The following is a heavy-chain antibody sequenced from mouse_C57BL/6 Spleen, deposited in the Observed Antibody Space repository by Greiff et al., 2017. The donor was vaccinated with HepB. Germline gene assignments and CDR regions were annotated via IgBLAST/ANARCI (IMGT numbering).Heavy chain of an antibody. J-gene: IGHJ2*01. CDR2: ISDGGSYT. V-gene: IGHV5-4*01. Sequence: EVHLVESGGGLVKPGGSLKLSCAASGFTFSSYAMSWVRQTPEKRLEWVATISDGGSYTYYPDNVKGRFTISRDNAKNNLYLQMSHLKSEDTAMYYCARSSMVTTRGYFDYWGQGTTLTVSS. CDR1: GFTFSSYA. CDR3: ARSSMVTTRGYFDY. D-gene: IGHD2-2*01.